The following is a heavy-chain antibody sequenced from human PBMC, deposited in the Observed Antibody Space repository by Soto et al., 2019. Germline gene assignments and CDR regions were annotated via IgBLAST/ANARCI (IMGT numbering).Heavy chain of an antibody. V-gene: IGHV3-64D*06. J-gene: IGHJ4*02. CDR2: ISSNGGST. CDR1: GFTFSSYA. D-gene: IGHD5-12*01. Sequence: PGGSLRLSCSASGFTFSSYAVHWVRQAPGKGLEYVSAISSNGGSTYYADSVKGRFTISRDNSKNTLYLQMSSLRAEDTAVYYWVKDFGYSGYDYFDYWGQGTLVTVSS. CDR3: VKDFGYSGYDYFDY.